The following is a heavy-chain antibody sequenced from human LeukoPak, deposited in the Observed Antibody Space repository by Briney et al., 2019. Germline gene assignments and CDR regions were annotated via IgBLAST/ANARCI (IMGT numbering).Heavy chain of an antibody. CDR1: GGSISSYY. Sequence: PSETLSLTCTVSGGSISSYYWSWIRQPPGKGLEWIGYIYYSGSTNYNPSLKSRVTISVDTSKNQFSLKLSSVTAADTAVYYCARAKYSSSWKPYYYYYMDVWGKGTTVTISS. D-gene: IGHD6-13*01. CDR2: IYYSGST. J-gene: IGHJ6*03. V-gene: IGHV4-59*01. CDR3: ARAKYSSSWKPYYYYYMDV.